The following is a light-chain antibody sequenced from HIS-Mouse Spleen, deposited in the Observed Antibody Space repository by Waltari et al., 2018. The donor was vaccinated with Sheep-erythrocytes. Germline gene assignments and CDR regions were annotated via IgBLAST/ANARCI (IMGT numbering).Light chain of an antibody. CDR1: SSNIGRNT. CDR2: SNN. Sequence: QSVLTQPPSASGTPGQRVTISCSGSSSNIGRNTVHWYQQLPGTAPKLLIYSNNQRPSGVPDRFSGSKSGTSASLAISGLQSEDEADYYCQSYDSSLSGSVFGGGTKLTVL. J-gene: IGLJ2*01. CDR3: QSYDSSLSGSV. V-gene: IGLV1-44*01.